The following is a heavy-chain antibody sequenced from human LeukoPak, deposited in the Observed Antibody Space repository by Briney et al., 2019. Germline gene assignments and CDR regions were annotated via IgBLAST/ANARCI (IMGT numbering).Heavy chain of an antibody. V-gene: IGHV4-59*01. Sequence: SETLSLTCTVSGGSISSYYWSWIRQPPGKGLEWIGYIYYSGSTNYNPSLKSRVTISVDMSKNQFSLKLSSVTAADTAVYYCARGLTTAPAAYYYYYMDVWGKGTTVTVSS. D-gene: IGHD4-11*01. J-gene: IGHJ6*03. CDR2: IYYSGST. CDR1: GGSISSYY. CDR3: ARGLTTAPAAYYYYYMDV.